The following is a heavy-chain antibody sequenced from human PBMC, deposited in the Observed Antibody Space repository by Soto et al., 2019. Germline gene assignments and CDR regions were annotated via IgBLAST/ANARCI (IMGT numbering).Heavy chain of an antibody. CDR1: GFTFRDYD. CDR3: ARDRRGVLDP. CDR2: ISASGRTT. V-gene: IGHV3-23*01. J-gene: IGHJ5*02. Sequence: GGSLRLSCAASGFTFRDYDMSWVRQAPGKGLEWVSAISASGRTTYYAYSVKGRFTISRDSSKGTLYLQMNSLRVEDTALFYCARDRRGVLDPWGQGP.